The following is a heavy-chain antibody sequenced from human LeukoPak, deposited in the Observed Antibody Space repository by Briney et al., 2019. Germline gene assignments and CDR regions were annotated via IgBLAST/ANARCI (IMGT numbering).Heavy chain of an antibody. D-gene: IGHD4-17*01. CDR2: IYYSGSI. CDR1: GGSISSGGYY. J-gene: IGHJ4*02. Sequence: SETLSLTCTVSGGSISSGGYYWSWIRQHPGKGLEWIGYIYYSGSIYYNPSLKSRVTISVDTSKNQFSLKLSSVTAADTAVYYCARVGYGDRSFPASFDYWGQGTLVTVSS. CDR3: ARVGYGDRSFPASFDY. V-gene: IGHV4-31*03.